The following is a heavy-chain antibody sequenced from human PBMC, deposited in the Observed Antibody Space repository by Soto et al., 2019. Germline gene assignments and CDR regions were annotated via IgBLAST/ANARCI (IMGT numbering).Heavy chain of an antibody. CDR2: IIPIVGLT. V-gene: IGHV1-69*02. J-gene: IGHJ6*03. CDR1: GGSLSSYP. D-gene: IGHD3-9*01. Sequence: QVQLLQSGSEVKKPGSSVKVSCRASGGSLSSYPVTWVRQAPGQGLEWMGRIIPIVGLTNYAQKFQGRVTITADKSTTTADMELSSLRSDDTAVYYCARPTGWRDAGGNYMDVWGKGTTVIVSS. CDR3: ARPTGWRDAGGNYMDV.